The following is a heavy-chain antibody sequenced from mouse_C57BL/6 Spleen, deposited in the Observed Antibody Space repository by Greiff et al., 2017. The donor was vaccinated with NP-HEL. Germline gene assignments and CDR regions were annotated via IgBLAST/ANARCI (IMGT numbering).Heavy chain of an antibody. J-gene: IGHJ2*01. V-gene: IGHV1-54*01. Sequence: QVQLQQSGAELVRPGTSVKVSCKASGYAFTNYLIEWVKQRPGQGLEWIGVINPGSGGTNYNEKFKGKATLTADKSSSTAYMQLRSLTSEDSAVYFCARSYYYGSSPFFDYWGQGTTLTVSS. CDR1: GYAFTNYL. CDR3: ARSYYYGSSPFFDY. CDR2: INPGSGGT. D-gene: IGHD1-1*01.